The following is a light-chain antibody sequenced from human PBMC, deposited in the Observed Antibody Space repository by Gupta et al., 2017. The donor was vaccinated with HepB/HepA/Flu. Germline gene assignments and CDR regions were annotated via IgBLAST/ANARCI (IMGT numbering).Light chain of an antibody. Sequence: EDVLTHSPGTLSLSPGERATLSCRASQRVSSTYLAWYQQKLGQAPRLLIYGASSSATGIPDRFSGSGCGTDFTLTISRLEHEDFAVYYCQQYGNSPYTCGQGTKLEIK. CDR1: QRVSSTY. V-gene: IGKV3-20*01. CDR3: QQYGNSPYT. J-gene: IGKJ2*01. CDR2: GAS.